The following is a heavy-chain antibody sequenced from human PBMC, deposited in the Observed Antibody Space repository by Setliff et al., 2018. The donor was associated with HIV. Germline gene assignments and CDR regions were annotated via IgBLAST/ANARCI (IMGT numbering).Heavy chain of an antibody. V-gene: IGHV4-39*01. J-gene: IGHJ6*02. D-gene: IGHD1-26*01. Sequence: SETLSLTCTVSGGSISTNSYYWGWIRQSPGKGLEWVGNVHNSGGTNYNPSLKSRVSISVDTSKNQFSLKLTSVTAADTAVYYCARRSIVGSTRGYYYYALDVWGQGTTVTVSS. CDR2: VHNSGGT. CDR3: ARRSIVGSTRGYYYYALDV. CDR1: GGSISTNSYY.